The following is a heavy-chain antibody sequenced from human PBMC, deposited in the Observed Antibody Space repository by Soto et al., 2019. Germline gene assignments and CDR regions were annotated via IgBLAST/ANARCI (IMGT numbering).Heavy chain of an antibody. V-gene: IGHV4-31*03. CDR2: IYYSGST. Sequence: QVQLQGSGPGLVKPSQTLSLTCTVSGGSISSGGYYWTWIRQHPGKGLEWIGYIYYSGSTYYNPSLEGGGGISVDTSKNQFSLKLSSVTAADTAVYYCARSVFPWGQGTLVTVSS. J-gene: IGHJ5*02. CDR1: GGSISSGGYY. CDR3: ARSVFP.